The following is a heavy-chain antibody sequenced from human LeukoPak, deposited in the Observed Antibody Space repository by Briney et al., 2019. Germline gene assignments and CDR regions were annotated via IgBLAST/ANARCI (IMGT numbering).Heavy chain of an antibody. CDR1: GGSFSGYY. CDR2: INHSGST. V-gene: IGHV4-34*01. D-gene: IGHD6-19*01. J-gene: IGHJ5*02. CDR3: ARGEIAVAGKGTNWFDP. Sequence: SETLSLTCAVYGGSFSGYYWSWIRQPPGKGLEWIGEINHSGSTNYNPSLKSRVTISVDTSKNQFSLKLSSVTAADTAVYYCARGEIAVAGKGTNWFDPWGQGTLVTVSS.